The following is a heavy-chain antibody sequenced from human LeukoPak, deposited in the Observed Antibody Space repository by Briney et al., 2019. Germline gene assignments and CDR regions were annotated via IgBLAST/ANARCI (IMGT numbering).Heavy chain of an antibody. Sequence: ASVKVSCKASGGTFSSYAISWVRQAPGQGLEWMGGIIPIFGTANYAQKFQGRVTITADESTSTAYMELSSLRSEDTAVYYCARQTGQNIVVVPAPYYFDYWGQGTLVTVSS. CDR3: ARQTGQNIVVVPAPYYFDY. J-gene: IGHJ4*02. V-gene: IGHV1-69*13. CDR1: GGTFSSYA. CDR2: IIPIFGTA. D-gene: IGHD2-2*01.